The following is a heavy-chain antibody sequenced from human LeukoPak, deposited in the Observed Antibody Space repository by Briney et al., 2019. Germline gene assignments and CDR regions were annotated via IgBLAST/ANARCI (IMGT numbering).Heavy chain of an antibody. V-gene: IGHV4-59*08. CDR1: SASVKTYY. CDR2: IFYSGSA. D-gene: IGHD3-22*01. J-gene: IGHJ3*02. Sequence: SETLSLTCTVSSASVKTYYWSWIRQPPGPGLEWMGYIFYSGSANYNPSLKSRVTISVDTSKNQFSLNLSSVTAADTAVYYCARHSPFYYDSSGYRAFDIWGQGTMVTVSS. CDR3: ARHSPFYYDSSGYRAFDI.